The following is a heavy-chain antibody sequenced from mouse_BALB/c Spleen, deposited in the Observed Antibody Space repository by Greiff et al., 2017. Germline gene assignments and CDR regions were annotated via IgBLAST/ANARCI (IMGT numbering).Heavy chain of an antibody. J-gene: IGHJ4*01. CDR3: ARLLGRAMDY. Sequence: EVQGVESGGGLVKPGGSLKLSCAASGFAFSSYDMSWVRQTPEKRLEWVAYISSGGGSTYYPDTVKGRFTISRDNAKNTLYLQLSSLKSEDTAMYYCARLLGRAMDYWGQGTSVTVSS. V-gene: IGHV5-12-1*01. CDR2: ISSGGGST. CDR1: GFAFSSYD. D-gene: IGHD4-1*01.